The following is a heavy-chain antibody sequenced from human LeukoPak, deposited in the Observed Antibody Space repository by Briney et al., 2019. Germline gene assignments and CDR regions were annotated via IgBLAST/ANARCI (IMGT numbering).Heavy chain of an antibody. CDR1: GFSLSTSGMC. CDR3: ARTPRATGYFLGMDV. CDR2: IDWDDDK. D-gene: IGHD2/OR15-2a*01. J-gene: IGHJ6*02. V-gene: IGHV2-70*11. Sequence: SGPALVKPTRTLTLTCTFSGFSLSTSGMCVSWIRQPPGKALEWLARIDWDDDKYYSTSLKTRLTISKDTSKNQVVLTMTNMDPVDTATYYCARTPRATGYFLGMDVWGQGTTVTVSS.